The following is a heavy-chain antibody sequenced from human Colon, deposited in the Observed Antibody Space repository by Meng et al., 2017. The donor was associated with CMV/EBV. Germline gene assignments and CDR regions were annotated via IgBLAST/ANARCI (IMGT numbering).Heavy chain of an antibody. J-gene: IGHJ4*02. CDR1: GFSVSNNQ. CDR2: IYSGGGT. V-gene: IGHV3-53*01. Sequence: GESLKISCAVSGFSVSNNQMSWLRQAQGKGLEWVSIIYSGGGTYYGDSVKDRFTIPRDNSKNTVYLQMNSLRVEDTAIYYCARDQAAVPGTVDYWGQGTLVTVSS. CDR3: ARDQAAVPGTVDY. D-gene: IGHD6-13*01.